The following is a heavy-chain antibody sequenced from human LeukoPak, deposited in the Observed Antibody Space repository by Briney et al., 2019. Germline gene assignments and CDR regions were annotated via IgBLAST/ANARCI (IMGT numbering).Heavy chain of an antibody. V-gene: IGHV1-18*01. CDR2: ISAYNGNT. CDR3: TSYRLVGDNGDATHY. D-gene: IGHD4-17*01. J-gene: IGHJ4*02. CDR1: GYTFPHYG. Sequence: ASVKVSCKASGYTFPHYGISWVRQAPGQGLEWMGWISAYNGNTNYAQKFQGRVTMTRNTSITTAYMELSSLRSEDTAVYYCTSYRLVGDNGDATHYWGQGTLVTVSS.